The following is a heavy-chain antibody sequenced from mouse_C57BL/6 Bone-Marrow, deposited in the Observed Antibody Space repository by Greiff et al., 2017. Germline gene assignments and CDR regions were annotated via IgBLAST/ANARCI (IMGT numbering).Heavy chain of an antibody. CDR2: IRNKANNPAT. D-gene: IGHD1-1*02. Sequence: EVQVVESGGGLVQPGGSMKLSCAASGFTFSDAWMDWVRQSPEKGLEWVAEIRNKANNPATYYAVSVKGRLTISRDDSKSSVYLQMNSLRAEDTGIYYCTCGPFAYWGQGTLVTVSA. V-gene: IGHV6-6*01. CDR1: GFTFSDAW. CDR3: TCGPFAY. J-gene: IGHJ3*01.